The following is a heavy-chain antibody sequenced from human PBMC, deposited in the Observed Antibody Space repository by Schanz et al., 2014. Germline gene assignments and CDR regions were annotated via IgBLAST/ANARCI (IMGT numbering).Heavy chain of an antibody. V-gene: IGHV3-66*01. CDR1: EFTFSSYK. Sequence: EVQLVESGGGLVKPGGSLRLSCEASEFTFSSYKMNWVRQAPGKGLEWVSVIYSGIGAYYADSVKDRFTVSRDNSKNTVYLQMNRLRAEDTAVYYCARAHGNNWYGKGLDYWGQGTQVTVSS. CDR3: ARAHGNNWYGKGLDY. CDR2: IYSGIGA. J-gene: IGHJ4*02. D-gene: IGHD1-1*01.